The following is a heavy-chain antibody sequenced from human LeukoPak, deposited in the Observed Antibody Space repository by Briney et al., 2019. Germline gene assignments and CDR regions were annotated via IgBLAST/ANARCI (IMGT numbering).Heavy chain of an antibody. J-gene: IGHJ3*02. CDR3: ARDKGVVAANDAFDI. CDR1: GFTVSSNY. Sequence: GGSLRLSCAASGFTVSSNYMSWVRQAPGKGLEWVSVIYSGGSTYYADSVKGRFTISRDNSKNTLYLQMNSLRAEDTAVYYCARDKGVVAANDAFDIWGQGTMATVSS. V-gene: IGHV3-53*01. CDR2: IYSGGST. D-gene: IGHD2-15*01.